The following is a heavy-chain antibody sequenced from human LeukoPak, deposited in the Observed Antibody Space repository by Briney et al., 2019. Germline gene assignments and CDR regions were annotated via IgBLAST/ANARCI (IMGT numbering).Heavy chain of an antibody. V-gene: IGHV4-59*01. J-gene: IGHJ4*02. CDR1: SGSISNYY. D-gene: IGHD7-27*01. CDR2: IYYRGST. Sequence: PSETLSLTCTVSSGSISNYYWSWIRQPPGKGLEWIGYIYYRGSTTYNPSLKSRVTISVDMSKNQLSLKLRYVTAADTAVYFCARGGEADYWGQGTLVTVSS. CDR3: ARGGEADY.